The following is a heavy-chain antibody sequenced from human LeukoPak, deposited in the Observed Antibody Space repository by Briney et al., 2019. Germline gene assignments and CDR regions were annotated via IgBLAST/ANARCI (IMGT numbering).Heavy chain of an antibody. Sequence: SETLSLTCTVSGGSVSSGSYYWSWIRQPPGKGLERIGYIYYSGSTNYNPSLKSRVTISVDTSKNQFSLKLSSVTAADTAVYYCAREVRYYDSSGYYYGDYFDYWGQGTLVTVSS. V-gene: IGHV4-61*01. CDR2: IYYSGST. CDR1: GGSVSSGSYY. CDR3: AREVRYYDSSGYYYGDYFDY. D-gene: IGHD3-22*01. J-gene: IGHJ4*02.